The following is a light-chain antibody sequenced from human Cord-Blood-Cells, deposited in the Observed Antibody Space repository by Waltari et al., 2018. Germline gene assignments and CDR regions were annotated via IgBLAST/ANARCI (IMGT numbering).Light chain of an antibody. CDR3: QQSYSTPRT. V-gene: IGKV1-39*01. CDR2: AAS. Sequence: DIQMTQSPSSLSASVGDRVTITCRASQSISSHLNWYQQKPGKAPKLLIYAASSLQSAVPSRFSGSGSGTDFTLTISSLQPEDFATYYCQQSYSTPRTFGQGTKVEIK. J-gene: IGKJ1*01. CDR1: QSISSH.